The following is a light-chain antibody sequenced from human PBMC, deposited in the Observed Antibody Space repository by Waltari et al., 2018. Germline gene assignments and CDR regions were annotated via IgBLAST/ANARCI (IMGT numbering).Light chain of an antibody. Sequence: EIVLTQSPGTLSLSPGERATLSCRASQSISSPYLAWDQQKPGQAPRLLIYGASSRATGIPDRFSGGGSGTDFTLTISRLEPEDFAVYYCQQYGSSALYTFGPGTKVDIK. V-gene: IGKV3-20*01. CDR2: GAS. CDR1: QSISSPY. J-gene: IGKJ3*01. CDR3: QQYGSSALYT.